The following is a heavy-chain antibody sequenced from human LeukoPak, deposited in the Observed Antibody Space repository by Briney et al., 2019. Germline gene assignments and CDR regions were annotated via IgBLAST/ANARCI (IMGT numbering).Heavy chain of an antibody. J-gene: IGHJ4*02. V-gene: IGHV3-74*01. CDR3: ARGLQGYYDSLTGYYRGRYYFDY. CDR2: ISGDGTAR. Sequence: PGGSLRLSCAASGFTSSSYWMHWVRQVPGKGLVWVSRISGDGTARNYADSVKGRFTISRDDAKNTVDLQMNSLRGEDTAVYYCARGLQGYYDSLTGYYRGRYYFDYWGQGTLVTDSS. D-gene: IGHD3-9*01. CDR1: GFTSSSYW.